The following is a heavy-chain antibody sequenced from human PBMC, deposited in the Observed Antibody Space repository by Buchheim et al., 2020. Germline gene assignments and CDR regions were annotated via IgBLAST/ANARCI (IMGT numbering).Heavy chain of an antibody. Sequence: QVQLVQSGAEVKKPGASVKVSCKASGYTFTSYYMHWVRQAPGQGLEWMGIINPSGGSTSYAQKFQGRVTMTRDTSTSTVYMELSSLRSEDTAVYYCARDPSITSIKDCSSTSCYNPWGQGTL. CDR3: ARDPSITSIKDCSSTSCYNP. D-gene: IGHD2-2*02. V-gene: IGHV1-46*03. J-gene: IGHJ5*02. CDR2: INPSGGST. CDR1: GYTFTSYY.